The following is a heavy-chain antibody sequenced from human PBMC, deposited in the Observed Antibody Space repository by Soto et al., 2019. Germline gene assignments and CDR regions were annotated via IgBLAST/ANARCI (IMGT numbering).Heavy chain of an antibody. V-gene: IGHV3-33*08. CDR1: GFSFNTYG. CDR2: IWHDGTNK. J-gene: IGHJ4*02. D-gene: IGHD5-12*01. Sequence: QVLLVESGGGVVQPGTSLRLSCVASGFSFNTYGMHWVRQPPGKGLEWVAGIWHDGTNKYYADSVQGRATISRDNSGNTLYLHMSSLRAEDTAKYFCAREGYSGYFFDYWGQGTLVSVSS. CDR3: AREGYSGYFFDY.